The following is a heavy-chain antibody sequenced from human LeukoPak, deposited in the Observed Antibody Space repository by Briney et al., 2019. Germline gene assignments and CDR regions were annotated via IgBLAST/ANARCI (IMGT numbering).Heavy chain of an antibody. V-gene: IGHV4-59*11. CDR1: GGSISSHY. D-gene: IGHD3-10*01. Sequence: SETQSLTCTVSGGSISSHYWSWIRHPPGKGLEWIGYIYSTWSTNYNPSLKSRVPISVDTSKNQFSLKLSSVTVADTAVYYCARGFSGVTAFDIWGQGTMVTVSS. CDR2: IYSTWST. J-gene: IGHJ3*02. CDR3: ARGFSGVTAFDI.